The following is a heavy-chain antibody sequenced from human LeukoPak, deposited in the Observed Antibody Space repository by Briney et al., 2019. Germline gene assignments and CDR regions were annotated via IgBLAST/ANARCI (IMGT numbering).Heavy chain of an antibody. V-gene: IGHV4-31*03. J-gene: IGHJ4*02. CDR2: IYYSGST. CDR3: ARGYSSSWNYFDY. D-gene: IGHD6-13*01. CDR1: GGSISSGGYY. Sequence: SQTLSLTCTVSGGSISSGGYYWSWIRQHPGKGLEWIGYIYYSGSTYYNPSLKSRVTISVDTSKKQFSLKLSSVTAADTTVYYCARGYSSSWNYFDYWGQGTLVTVSS.